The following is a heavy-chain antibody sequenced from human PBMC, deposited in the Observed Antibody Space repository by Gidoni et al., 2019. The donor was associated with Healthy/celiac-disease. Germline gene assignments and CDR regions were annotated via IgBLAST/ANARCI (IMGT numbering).Heavy chain of an antibody. V-gene: IGHV3-7*01. CDR2: INQDESVK. Sequence: EVQLVESGGGLVQPGGSLRLSCAASSFTFSNYWMSWVRQAPGKGLEWVANINQDESVKYYVDSVKGRFTISRDNAKNSVYLQMNSLRAEDTAVYYCARVGYSSSSFDYWGQGTLVIVSS. CDR1: SFTFSNYW. CDR3: ARVGYSSSSFDY. D-gene: IGHD6-6*01. J-gene: IGHJ4*02.